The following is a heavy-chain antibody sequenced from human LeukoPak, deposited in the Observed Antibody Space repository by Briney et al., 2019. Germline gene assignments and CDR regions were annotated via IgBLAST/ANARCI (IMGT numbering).Heavy chain of an antibody. D-gene: IGHD6-19*01. CDR3: ARGYSSGWGIFDY. V-gene: IGHV3-66*01. CDR1: GFTVSSNY. CDR2: IYSGGST. Sequence: GGSLSLSCAASGFTVSSNYMSWVRQAPGKGLEWVSVIYSGGSTYYADSVKGRFTISRDNSKNTLYLQMNSLRAEDTAVYYCARGYSSGWGIFDYWGQGTLVTVSS. J-gene: IGHJ4*02.